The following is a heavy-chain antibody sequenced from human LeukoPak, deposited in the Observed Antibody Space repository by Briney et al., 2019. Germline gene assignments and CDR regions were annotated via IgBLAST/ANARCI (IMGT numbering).Heavy chain of an antibody. J-gene: IGHJ4*02. CDR2: IRSKAYGGTT. D-gene: IGHD3-10*01. CDR3: TRRYYYGSGSYYNVNFDY. CDR1: GLTFGDYA. V-gene: IGHV3-49*04. Sequence: GGSLRLSCTASGLTFGDYAMSWVRQAPGKGLEWVGFIRSKAYGGTTEYAASVKGRFTISRDDSKSIAYLQMNSLKTEDTAVYYCTRRYYYGSGSYYNVNFDYWGQGTLVTVSS.